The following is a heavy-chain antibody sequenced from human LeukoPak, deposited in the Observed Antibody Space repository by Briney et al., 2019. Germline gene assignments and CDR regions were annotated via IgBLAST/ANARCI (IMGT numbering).Heavy chain of an antibody. CDR2: IYWNDDK. CDR3: AHSGENWEGGDAFDI. Sequence: SGPTLVKPTQTLTLTCTFSGFSLSTSGVGVGWIRQPPGKALEWLALIYWNDDKRYSPSLKSRLTVTKDTSKNQVVLTMTNMDPVDTATYYCAHSGENWEGGDAFDIWGQGTMVTVSS. V-gene: IGHV2-5*01. CDR1: GFSLSTSGVG. D-gene: IGHD7-27*01. J-gene: IGHJ3*02.